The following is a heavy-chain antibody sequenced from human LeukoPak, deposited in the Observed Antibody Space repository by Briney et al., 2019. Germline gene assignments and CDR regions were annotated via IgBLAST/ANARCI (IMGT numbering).Heavy chain of an antibody. D-gene: IGHD1-26*01. CDR1: GGSISSYY. CDR3: ARAWRLLAPFDY. J-gene: IGHJ4*02. Sequence: KASETLSLTCTVSGGSISSYYWSWIRQPPGKGLEWIGYIYYSGSTNYNPSLKSRVTISVDTSKNQFSLKLSSVTAADTAVYYCARAWRLLAPFDYWGQGTLVTVSS. CDR2: IYYSGST. V-gene: IGHV4-59*01.